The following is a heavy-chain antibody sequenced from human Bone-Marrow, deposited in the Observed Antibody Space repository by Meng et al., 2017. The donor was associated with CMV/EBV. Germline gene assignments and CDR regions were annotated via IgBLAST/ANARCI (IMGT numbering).Heavy chain of an antibody. CDR1: GGSFSNYY. CDR3: ARVLSHYYDCWFDP. J-gene: IGHJ5*02. D-gene: IGHD3-22*01. Sequence: SETLSLTCAVSGGSFSNYYWGWIRQPPGKGLEWIGSIYHSGSTYYNPSLKSRVTISVDTSKNQFSLKLSSVTAADTAVYYCARVLSHYYDCWFDPWGQGTLVTVSS. V-gene: IGHV4-38-2*01. CDR2: IYHSGST.